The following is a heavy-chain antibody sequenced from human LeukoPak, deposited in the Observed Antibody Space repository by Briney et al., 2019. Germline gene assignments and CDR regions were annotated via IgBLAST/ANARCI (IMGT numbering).Heavy chain of an antibody. D-gene: IGHD1-26*01. J-gene: IGHJ3*02. CDR1: GFTFSGYG. V-gene: IGHV3-23*01. Sequence: GGSLRLSCAASGFTFSGYGMSWVRQAPGKGLEWVSAISGSGGSTYYADSVKGRFTISRDNSKNTLYLQMNSLRAEDTAVYYCAKDLGWELRNAFDIWGQGTMVTVSS. CDR3: AKDLGWELRNAFDI. CDR2: ISGSGGST.